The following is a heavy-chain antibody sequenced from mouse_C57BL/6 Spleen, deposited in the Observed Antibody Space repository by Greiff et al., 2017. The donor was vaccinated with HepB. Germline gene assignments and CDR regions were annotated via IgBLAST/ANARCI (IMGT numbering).Heavy chain of an antibody. CDR2: INPNNGGT. D-gene: IGHD1-1*01. Sequence: EVQLQQSGPELVKPGASVKISCKASGYTFTDYYMNWVKQSHGKSLEWIGDINPNNGGTSYNQKFKGKATLTVDKSSSTAYMELRSLTSEDSAVYYCAREESSVFDYWGQGTTLTVSS. CDR3: AREESSVFDY. J-gene: IGHJ2*01. CDR1: GYTFTDYY. V-gene: IGHV1-26*01.